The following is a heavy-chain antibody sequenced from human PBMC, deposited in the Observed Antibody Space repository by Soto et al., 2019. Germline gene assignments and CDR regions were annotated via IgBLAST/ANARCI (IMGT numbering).Heavy chain of an antibody. J-gene: IGHJ4*02. Sequence: PSETLSLTCTVSGGSVSSGSYYWSWIRQPPGKGLEWIGYIYYSGSTNYNPSLKSRVTISVDTSKNQFSLKLSSVTAADTAVYYCARTGYYYDSSGYFDYWVQGTLVTVSS. D-gene: IGHD3-22*01. CDR2: IYYSGST. V-gene: IGHV4-61*01. CDR1: GGSVSSGSYY. CDR3: ARTGYYYDSSGYFDY.